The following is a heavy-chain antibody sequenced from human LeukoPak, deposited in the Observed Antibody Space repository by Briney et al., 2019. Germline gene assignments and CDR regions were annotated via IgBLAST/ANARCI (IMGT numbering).Heavy chain of an antibody. D-gene: IGHD6-13*01. J-gene: IGHJ4*02. CDR1: GGSISSYY. Sequence: SETLSLTCTVSGGSISSYYWSWIRQPAGKGLEWIGYIYYSGSTNYNPSLKSRVNISVDMSKNQFSLNLSSVTAADTAVYYCAREAPGIAPLWGQGTLVTVSS. V-gene: IGHV4-59*01. CDR3: AREAPGIAPL. CDR2: IYYSGST.